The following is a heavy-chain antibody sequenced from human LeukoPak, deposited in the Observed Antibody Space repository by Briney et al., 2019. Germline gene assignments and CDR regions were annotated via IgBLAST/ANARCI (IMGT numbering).Heavy chain of an antibody. V-gene: IGHV4-34*01. CDR1: GGSFSGYY. Sequence: SETLSLTCAVYGGSFSGYYWSWIRQPPGKGLEWIGGINHSGSTNYNPSLKSRVTISVDTSKNQFSLKLSSVTAADTAVYYCARGSAKWELRRYYFDYWGQGTLVTVSS. J-gene: IGHJ4*02. D-gene: IGHD1-26*01. CDR2: INHSGST. CDR3: ARGSAKWELRRYYFDY.